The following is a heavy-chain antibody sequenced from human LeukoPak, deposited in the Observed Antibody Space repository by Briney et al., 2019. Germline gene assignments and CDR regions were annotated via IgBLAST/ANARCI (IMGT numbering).Heavy chain of an antibody. CDR2: ISHDGDNT. D-gene: IGHD6-19*01. Sequence: GGSLRLSCAASGFTFSSYGMHWVRQAPGKGLEWVAVISHDGDNTNSGESVRGRFTLSRDNLKNTLYLQMNSLRAEDTAVYYCAKEESSGWTYDYWGQGTLVTVSS. J-gene: IGHJ4*02. V-gene: IGHV3-30*18. CDR3: AKEESSGWTYDY. CDR1: GFTFSSYG.